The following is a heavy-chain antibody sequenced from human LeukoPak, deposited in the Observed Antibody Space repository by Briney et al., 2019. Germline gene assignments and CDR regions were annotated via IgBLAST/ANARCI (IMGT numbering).Heavy chain of an antibody. CDR1: GGSISSSSYY. V-gene: IGHV4-39*01. CDR2: IYYSGST. CDR3: ARCHCSGGSCYSGYYYMDV. D-gene: IGHD2-15*01. Sequence: PSETLSLTCTVSGGSISSSSYYWGWIRQPPGKGLEWIGSIYYSGSTYYNPSLKSRVTISVDTSKNQFSLKLSSVTAADTAVYYCARCHCSGGSCYSGYYYMDVWGKGTTVTVSS. J-gene: IGHJ6*03.